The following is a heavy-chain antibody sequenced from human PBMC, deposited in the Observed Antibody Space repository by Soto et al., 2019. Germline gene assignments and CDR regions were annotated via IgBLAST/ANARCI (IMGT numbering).Heavy chain of an antibody. CDR1: GASVGSTYG. Sequence: SETLSLTCAVSGASVGSTYGWSWVRQPPGKGPEWIGEINHRGSANYNPSLKSRVTMSLDISKSQFSLRLTSVTAADTAVYFCARYNAASGTYYFDYWGRGALVTVSS. J-gene: IGHJ4*02. V-gene: IGHV4-4*02. CDR3: ARYNAASGTYYFDY. CDR2: INHRGSA. D-gene: IGHD6-13*01.